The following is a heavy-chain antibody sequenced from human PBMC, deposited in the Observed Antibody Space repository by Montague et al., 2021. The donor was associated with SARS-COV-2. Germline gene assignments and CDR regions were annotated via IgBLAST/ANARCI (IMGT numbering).Heavy chain of an antibody. CDR2: IDWDDDK. V-gene: IGHV2-70*01. CDR3: ARTMDAGTYYYDGNGYYPFDY. J-gene: IGHJ4*02. D-gene: IGHD3-22*01. CDR1: GFSLSTSGMC. Sequence: PALVKPTQTLTLTCTFSGFSLSTSGMCVSWIRQPPGKALEWLALIDWDDDKYYSTSLKTRLTISKDTSKNQVVLTMTNMDPVDTATYYCARTMDAGTYYYDGNGYYPFDYWGQGTLVTVSS.